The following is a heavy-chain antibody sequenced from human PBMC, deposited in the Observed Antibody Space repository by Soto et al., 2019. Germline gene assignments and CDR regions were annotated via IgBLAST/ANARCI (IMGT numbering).Heavy chain of an antibody. CDR2: INHSGST. J-gene: IGHJ5*02. CDR3: ARGEWPLGVWSGYSEGWFDP. CDR1: GGSFSGYY. D-gene: IGHD3-3*01. Sequence: PSETLSLTCAVYGGSFSGYYWSWIRQPPGKGLEWIGEINHSGSTNYNPSLKSRVTISVDTSKNQFSLKLSSVTAADTAVYYCARGEWPLGVWSGYSEGWFDPWGQGTLVTVSS. V-gene: IGHV4-34*01.